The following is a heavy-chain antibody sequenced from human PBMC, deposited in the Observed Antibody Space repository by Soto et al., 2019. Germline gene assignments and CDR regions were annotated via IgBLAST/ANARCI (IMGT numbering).Heavy chain of an antibody. V-gene: IGHV3-23*01. D-gene: IGHD3-10*01. CDR1: GFTFSSYA. CDR3: GTGRGVDFYYGMDG. Sequence: EVQLLESGGGLVQPGGSLRLSCAASGFTFSSYAMSWVRQAPGKGLEWVSAISGSGSSTYYADSVKGRFTISRDNSKNTLYQQMNSLRAEDTAVYGCGTGRGVDFYYGMDGWGQGTTVRVAS. J-gene: IGHJ6*02. CDR2: ISGSGSST.